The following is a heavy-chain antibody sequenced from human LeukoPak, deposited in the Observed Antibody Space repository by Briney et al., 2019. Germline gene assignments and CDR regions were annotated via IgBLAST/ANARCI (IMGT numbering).Heavy chain of an antibody. CDR3: ARIPQGGWSGYYYFDY. Sequence: ASVKVSCKASGYTFTTYVINWVRQAPGQGLEWMGWISPYNGNTHYAEKLRGRVTMTTDTSTSTGYMELRSLTSEDTAVYYCARIPQGGWSGYYYFDYWGQGTLVTVSS. CDR1: GYTFTTYV. V-gene: IGHV1-18*01. CDR2: ISPYNGNT. D-gene: IGHD3-3*01. J-gene: IGHJ4*02.